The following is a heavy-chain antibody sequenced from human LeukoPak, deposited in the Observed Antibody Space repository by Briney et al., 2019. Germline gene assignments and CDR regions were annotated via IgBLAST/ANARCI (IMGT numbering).Heavy chain of an antibody. D-gene: IGHD3-9*01. CDR3: AHRMALRYFDWAQGVFDY. CDR2: IYWDDDK. J-gene: IGHJ4*02. CDR1: GFSLSASGVG. V-gene: IGHV2-5*02. Sequence: SGPTLVKPTQTLTLTCTFSGFSLSASGVGVGWIRQPPGKALGWLALIYWDDDKRYSPYLKSRLTITKDTSKNQVVLTMTNMDPVDTATYYCAHRMALRYFDWAQGVFDYWGQGALVTVSS.